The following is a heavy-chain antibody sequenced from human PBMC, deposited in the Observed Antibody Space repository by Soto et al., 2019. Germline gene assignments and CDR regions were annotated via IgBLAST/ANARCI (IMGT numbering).Heavy chain of an antibody. CDR2: ISWNSGSI. J-gene: IGHJ6*02. D-gene: IGHD3-16*01. CDR3: AKGLGEWSYYYYGMDV. CDR1: GFTFDDYA. V-gene: IGHV3-9*01. Sequence: EVQLVESGGGLVQPGRSLRLSCAASGFTFDDYAMHWVRQAPGKGLEWVSGISWNSGSIGYADSVKGRFTISRDNAKNSLYLQMNSLRAEDTALYYCAKGLGEWSYYYYGMDVWGQGTTVTVSS.